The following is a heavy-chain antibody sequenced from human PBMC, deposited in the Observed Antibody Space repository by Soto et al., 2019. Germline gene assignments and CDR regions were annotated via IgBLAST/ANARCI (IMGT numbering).Heavy chain of an antibody. CDR2: IIPIFGTA. Sequence: QVQLVQSGAEVKKPGSSVKVSCKASGGTFSSYAISWVRQAPGQGLEWMGGIIPIFGTANYAQKFQGRVTITADESTSTAYIELSSLRSEDTAVYYCASTDIVVVPAAYYYYGMDVWGQGTTVTVSS. J-gene: IGHJ6*02. V-gene: IGHV1-69*01. D-gene: IGHD2-2*01. CDR1: GGTFSSYA. CDR3: ASTDIVVVPAAYYYYGMDV.